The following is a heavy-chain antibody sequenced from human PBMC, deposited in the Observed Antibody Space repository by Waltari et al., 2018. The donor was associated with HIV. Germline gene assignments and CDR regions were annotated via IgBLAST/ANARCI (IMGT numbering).Heavy chain of an antibody. CDR1: GGSFSGYY. J-gene: IGHJ3*02. CDR3: ARSFCSSTSCYTSAFDI. CDR2: INHSGST. Sequence: QVQLQQWGAGLLKPSETLSLTCAVYGGSFSGYYWSWIRQTPGKGLEWIGEINHSGSTNYNPSLKSRVTISVDTSKNQFSLKLSSVTAADTAVYYCARSFCSSTSCYTSAFDIWGQGTMVTVSS. V-gene: IGHV4-34*01. D-gene: IGHD2-2*02.